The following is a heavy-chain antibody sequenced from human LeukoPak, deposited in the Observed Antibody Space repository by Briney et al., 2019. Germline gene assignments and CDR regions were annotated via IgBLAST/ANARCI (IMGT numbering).Heavy chain of an antibody. CDR2: IYYSGST. V-gene: IGHV4-59*08. CDR3: ANYHAYSSSRYKGAFDI. D-gene: IGHD6-13*01. J-gene: IGHJ3*02. CDR1: GGSISSYY. Sequence: PSETLSLTCTVSGGSISSYYWSWIRQPPGKGLEWIGYIYYSGSTNYNPSLKSRVTISVDTSKNQFSLKLSSVTAADTAVYYCANYHAYSSSRYKGAFDIWGQGTMVTVSS.